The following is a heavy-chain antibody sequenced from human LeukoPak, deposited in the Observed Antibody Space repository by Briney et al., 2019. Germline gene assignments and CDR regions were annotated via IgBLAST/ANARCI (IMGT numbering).Heavy chain of an antibody. CDR1: GYTFTGYY. CDR2: INPNSGGT. J-gene: IGHJ4*02. D-gene: IGHD3-22*01. CDR3: ARSSALRTYYYDSSGYLDLSFDY. V-gene: IGHV1-2*02. Sequence: GASVKVSCKASGYTFTGYYMHWVRQAPGQGLEWMGWINPNSGGTNYAQKFQGRVTITRGTSASTAYMELSSLRSEDMAVYYCARSSALRTYYYDSSGYLDLSFDYWGQGTLVTVSS.